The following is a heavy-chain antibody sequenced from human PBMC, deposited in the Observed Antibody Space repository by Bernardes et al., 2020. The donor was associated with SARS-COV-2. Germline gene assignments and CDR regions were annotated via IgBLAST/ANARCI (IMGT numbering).Heavy chain of an antibody. V-gene: IGHV4-61*01. J-gene: IGHJ5*02. CDR3: ATARQQLVYNWFDP. D-gene: IGHD6-13*01. Sequence: SETLSLTRTVSRGSVSSDSYYWTWIRQPPGKGLEWIGYISDSGRTNYNPSLKGRVTISVETSKNQFSLRLTSVTTADTAVYYCATARQQLVYNWFDPWGQGTLVTVSS. CDR2: ISDSGRT. CDR1: RGSVSSDSYY.